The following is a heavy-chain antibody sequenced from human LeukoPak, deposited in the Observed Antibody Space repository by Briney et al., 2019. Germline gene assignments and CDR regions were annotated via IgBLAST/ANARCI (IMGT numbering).Heavy chain of an antibody. J-gene: IGHJ4*02. CDR1: GGTFSSYA. V-gene: IGHV1-3*03. CDR3: AREGSMVRGVGIFGLDY. Sequence: ASVKVSCKASGGTFSSYAINWVRQATGQRLEWMGWMNAGNGNTKYSQKFQGRVTITRDTSASTAYMELSSLKSEDMAVYYCAREGSMVRGVGIFGLDYWGQGTLVTVSS. D-gene: IGHD3-10*01. CDR2: MNAGNGNT.